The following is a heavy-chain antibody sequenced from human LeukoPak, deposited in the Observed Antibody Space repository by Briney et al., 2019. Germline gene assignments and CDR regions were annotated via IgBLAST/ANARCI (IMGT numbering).Heavy chain of an antibody. CDR1: GGSFSGYY. CDR2: INHSGST. V-gene: IGHV4-34*01. Sequence: SETLSLTCAVYGGSFSGYYWSWIRQPPGKGLEWIGEINHSGSTNYNPSLKSRVTISVGTSKNQFSLELTSVTAADTAVYYCARRRYDASGYYPSRGRYFDYWGQGTLVTVSS. CDR3: ARRRYDASGYYPSRGRYFDY. D-gene: IGHD3-22*01. J-gene: IGHJ4*02.